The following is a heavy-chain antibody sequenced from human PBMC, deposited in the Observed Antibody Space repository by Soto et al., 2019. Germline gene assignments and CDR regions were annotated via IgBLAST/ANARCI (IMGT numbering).Heavy chain of an antibody. Sequence: PSETLSLTCTVSGGSISGGGYYWSWIRQHPGQGLEWIGYISDSGSTYYNPSLKSRLTISVDTSKNQFSLKLYSLTAADTAVYYCARARPHDYASLTALDYWGQGTLVTVSS. CDR3: ARARPHDYASLTALDY. CDR1: GGSISGGGYY. D-gene: IGHD3-9*01. J-gene: IGHJ4*02. CDR2: ISDSGST. V-gene: IGHV4-31*03.